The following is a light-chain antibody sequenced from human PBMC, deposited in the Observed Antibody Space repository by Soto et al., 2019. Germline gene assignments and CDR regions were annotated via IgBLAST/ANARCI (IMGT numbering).Light chain of an antibody. CDR1: SSNIGNNY. CDR3: GTWDSSLSAGV. J-gene: IGLJ3*02. CDR2: DND. V-gene: IGLV1-51*01. Sequence: QSVLTQPPSVSAAPGQKVTISCSGSSSNIGNNYVSWYQQLPGTAPKLLIYDNDKRPSGIPDRFSGSKSGTSATLDITGLQTGDEADYYCGTWDSSLSAGVFGGGTKPTVL.